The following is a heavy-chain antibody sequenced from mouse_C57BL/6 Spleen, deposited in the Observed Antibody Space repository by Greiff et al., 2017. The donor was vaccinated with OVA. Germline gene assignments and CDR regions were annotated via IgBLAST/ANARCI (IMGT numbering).Heavy chain of an antibody. V-gene: IGHV1-22*01. J-gene: IGHJ4*01. Sequence: EVQLQQSGPELVKPGASVKMSCKASGYTFTDYNMHWVKQSHGKSLEWIGYINPNNGGTSYNQKFKGKATLTVNKSSSTAYMELRSLPSEDSAVYYCARSPLYDYVVEYYAMDYWGQGTSVTVSS. D-gene: IGHD2-4*01. CDR2: INPNNGGT. CDR3: ARSPLYDYVVEYYAMDY. CDR1: GYTFTDYN.